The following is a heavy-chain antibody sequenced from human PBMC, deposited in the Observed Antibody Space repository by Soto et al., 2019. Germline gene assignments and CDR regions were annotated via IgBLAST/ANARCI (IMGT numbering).Heavy chain of an antibody. Sequence: GASVKVSCKASGYTFTSYGISWVRQAPGQGLEWMGWISAYNGNTNYAQKLQGRVTMTTDTSTSTAYMELRSLRSDGTAVYYCARSLWKQLDPDDAFDIWGQGTMVTVSS. CDR2: ISAYNGNT. CDR1: GYTFTSYG. J-gene: IGHJ3*02. CDR3: ARSLWKQLDPDDAFDI. D-gene: IGHD6-13*01. V-gene: IGHV1-18*01.